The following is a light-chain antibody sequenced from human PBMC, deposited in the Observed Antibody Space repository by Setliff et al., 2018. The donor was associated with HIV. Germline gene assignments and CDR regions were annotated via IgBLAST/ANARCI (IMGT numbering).Light chain of an antibody. J-gene: IGLJ1*01. V-gene: IGLV2-23*02. CDR2: EVR. CDR1: SSDVGSYNF. CDR3: CSYVSSGTFYV. Sequence: SALTQPASVSGSPGQSITISCTGTSSDVGSYNFVSWYQQHPGKAPKLIIFEVRRRPSGVSHRFSGSKSGNMASLTISGLQADDEADYYCCSYVSSGTFYVFGTGTKVTVL.